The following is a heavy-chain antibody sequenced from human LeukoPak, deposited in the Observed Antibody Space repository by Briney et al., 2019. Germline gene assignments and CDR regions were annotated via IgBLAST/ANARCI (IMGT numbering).Heavy chain of an antibody. CDR1: GFTFSSYG. D-gene: IGHD3-10*01. Sequence: GGSRRLSCAASGFTFSSYGRYWVRQALGKGLEWVAFIRYDGSNKYYADSVKGRFTISRDNSKNTLYLQMNSLRVEDTAEYYCAKDRGYYFDYWGQGTLVTVSS. V-gene: IGHV3-30*02. CDR3: AKDRGYYFDY. CDR2: IRYDGSNK. J-gene: IGHJ4*02.